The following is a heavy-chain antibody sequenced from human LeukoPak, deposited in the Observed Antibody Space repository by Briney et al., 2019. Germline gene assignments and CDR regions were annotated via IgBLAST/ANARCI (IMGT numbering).Heavy chain of an antibody. V-gene: IGHV1-69*05. J-gene: IGHJ4*02. Sequence: SVKVSCKASGGTFSSYTISWVRQAPGQGLEWMGRIIPIFGTASYAQKFQGRVTITTDESTSTAYMELSSLRSEDTAVYYCARVPSYYYDSSGYVYWGQGTLVTVSS. CDR3: ARVPSYYYDSSGYVY. CDR2: IIPIFGTA. D-gene: IGHD3-22*01. CDR1: GGTFSSYT.